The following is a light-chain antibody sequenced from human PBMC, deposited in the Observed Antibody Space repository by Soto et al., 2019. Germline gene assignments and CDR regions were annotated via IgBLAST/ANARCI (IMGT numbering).Light chain of an antibody. CDR1: SSDVGGYNS. CDR3: SSFTSSMTNV. CDR2: DVT. V-gene: IGLV2-14*01. J-gene: IGLJ1*01. Sequence: QSVLTQPASVSGSPGQSITISCTGTSSDVGGYNSVSWYQQHPGKAPKLILYDVTDRPSGVSYRFSGSKSGNTASLTVSGLQAADEADYFCSSFTSSMTNVFGSGTKGHRP.